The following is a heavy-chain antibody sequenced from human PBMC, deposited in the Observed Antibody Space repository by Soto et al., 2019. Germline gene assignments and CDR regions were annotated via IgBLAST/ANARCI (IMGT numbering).Heavy chain of an antibody. CDR1: GFPVSSYA. V-gene: IGHV3-23*01. CDR3: AKGGYYSLFDI. D-gene: IGHD3-16*01. J-gene: IGHJ3*02. CDR2: ISGSGGRT. Sequence: GGSLRLACVASGFPVSSYAMSWVRQTPGKGLEWVSGISGSGGRTYYADSVKGRLTISRDNSNNTLSLQMHILRVEDTAVYFCAKGGYYSLFDIWGQGTVVTVSS.